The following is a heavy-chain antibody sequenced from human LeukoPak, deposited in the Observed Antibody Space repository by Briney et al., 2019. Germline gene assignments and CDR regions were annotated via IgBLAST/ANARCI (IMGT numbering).Heavy chain of an antibody. Sequence: GASVKVSCKASGYTFTSYYMHWVRQAPGQGLEWMGIINPSGGSTSYAQKFQGRVTMTRDMSTSTVYMELSSLRAEDTAVYYCAKDFRDSSGWYFQDAFDIWGQGTMVTVSS. V-gene: IGHV1-46*01. J-gene: IGHJ3*02. CDR2: INPSGGST. CDR3: AKDFRDSSGWYFQDAFDI. CDR1: GYTFTSYY. D-gene: IGHD6-19*01.